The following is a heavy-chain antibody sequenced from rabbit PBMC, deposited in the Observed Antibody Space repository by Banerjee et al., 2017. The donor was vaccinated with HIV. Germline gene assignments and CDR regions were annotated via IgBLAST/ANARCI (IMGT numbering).Heavy chain of an antibody. CDR2: IDPVFGST. Sequence: QQQLVESGGGLVKPGASLTLTCKASGFSFSSSYCMCWVRQAPGKGLEWIGYIDPVFGSTYYANWVNGRFTISSHNAQNTLYLQLNSLTAADTATYFCVRDPRHYVSGWGNRLDLWGQGTLVTVS. V-gene: IGHV1S43*01. J-gene: IGHJ3*01. CDR3: VRDPRHYVSGWGNRLDL. D-gene: IGHD4-1*01. CDR1: GFSFSSSYC.